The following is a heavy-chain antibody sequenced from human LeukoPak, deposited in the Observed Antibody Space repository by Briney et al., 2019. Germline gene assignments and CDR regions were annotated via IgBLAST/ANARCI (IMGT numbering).Heavy chain of an antibody. V-gene: IGHV3-21*01. J-gene: IGHJ4*02. Sequence: GGSLRLSCAASGFTFSSYSMNWVRQAPGKGLEWVSSISSSSSYIYYADSVKGRFTISRDNAKNSLYLQMNSLRAEDTAVYYCARPKNYDFWSDYWYYFDYWGQGTLVTVSS. CDR2: ISSSSSYI. CDR3: ARPKNYDFWSDYWYYFDY. CDR1: GFTFSSYS. D-gene: IGHD3-3*01.